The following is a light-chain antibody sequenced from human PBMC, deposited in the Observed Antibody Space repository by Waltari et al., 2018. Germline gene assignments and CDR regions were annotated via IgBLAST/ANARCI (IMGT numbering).Light chain of an antibody. V-gene: IGKV3-15*01. CDR3: QHYHNFPSA. CDR1: QDVSNN. CDR2: DSS. Sequence: IVVTQSPATLSVSPGESATLSCRASQDVSNNVAWYQQKAGQVPRLLIYDSSTRATGIPARFSGSGFGTEFTRTISSLQSEDFAVFYCQHYHNFPSAFGQGTRLEIK. J-gene: IGKJ5*01.